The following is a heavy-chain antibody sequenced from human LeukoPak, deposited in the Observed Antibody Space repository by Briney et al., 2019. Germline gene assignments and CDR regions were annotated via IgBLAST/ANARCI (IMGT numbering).Heavy chain of an antibody. V-gene: IGHV4-4*07. CDR2: IYTSGST. CDR1: GGSISSYY. Sequence: SETLSLTCTVSGGSISSYYWSWIRQPAGKGLEWIGRIYTSGSTNYNPSLKSRVTMSVDTSKNQFSLKLSSVTAADTAVYYCARDGYYYDSSGYNLDYWGQGTLVTVSS. D-gene: IGHD3-22*01. CDR3: ARDGYYYDSSGYNLDY. J-gene: IGHJ4*02.